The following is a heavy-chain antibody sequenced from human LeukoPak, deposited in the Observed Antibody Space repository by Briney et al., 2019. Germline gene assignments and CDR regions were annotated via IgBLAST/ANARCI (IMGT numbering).Heavy chain of an antibody. Sequence: GGSLRLSCSASGFPFSSYAMHWVRQAPGKGLEYVSAISDSGGSTYYADSVKGRFTISRDNSKNTLYLQMSSLRAEDTAMYYCARRDDYSAYDCWGQGTLVTVSS. CDR1: GFPFSSYA. CDR3: ARRDDYSAYDC. V-gene: IGHV3-64D*09. D-gene: IGHD5-24*01. CDR2: ISDSGGST. J-gene: IGHJ4*02.